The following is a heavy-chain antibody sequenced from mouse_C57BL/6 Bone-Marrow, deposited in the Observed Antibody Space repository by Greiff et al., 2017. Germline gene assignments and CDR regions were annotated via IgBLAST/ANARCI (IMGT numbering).Heavy chain of an antibody. V-gene: IGHV5-17*01. J-gene: IGHJ3*01. D-gene: IGHD1-1*01. CDR2: ISSGSSTI. CDR1: GFTFSDYG. CDR3: ARGDYGIAWFAY. Sequence: EVKVVESGGGLVKPGGSLKLSCAAPGFTFSDYGMHWVRQAPEKGLEWVAYISSGSSTIYYADTVKGRFTISRDNAKNTLFLQMTSLRSEDTAMYYCARGDYGIAWFAYWGQGTLVTVSA.